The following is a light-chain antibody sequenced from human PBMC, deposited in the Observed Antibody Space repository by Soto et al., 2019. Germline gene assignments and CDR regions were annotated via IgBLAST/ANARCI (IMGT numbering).Light chain of an antibody. Sequence: EIVLTQSQATLSLSPGERATLSCRASQSVSSNLAWYQQKPGQAPRLLIYDASNSATGIPARFSGSGSGTDFILTISSLKPEDFAVYYCQQRSNWPLLTFGGGTKVEIK. CDR2: DAS. CDR3: QQRSNWPLLT. V-gene: IGKV3-11*01. J-gene: IGKJ4*01. CDR1: QSVSSN.